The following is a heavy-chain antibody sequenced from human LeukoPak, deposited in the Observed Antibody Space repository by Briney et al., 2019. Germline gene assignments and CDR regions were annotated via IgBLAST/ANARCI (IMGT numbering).Heavy chain of an antibody. CDR3: ARDQGDFIYIAVAGQLFDY. Sequence: GGSLRLSCAASGFTFSDYYMSWIRQAPGKGLEWVSYISSSGSTIYYADSVKGRFTISRDNAKNSLYLQMNSLRAEDTAVYYCARDQGDFIYIAVAGQLFDYWGQGTLVTVSS. V-gene: IGHV3-11*04. CDR2: ISSSGSTI. D-gene: IGHD6-19*01. CDR1: GFTFSDYY. J-gene: IGHJ4*02.